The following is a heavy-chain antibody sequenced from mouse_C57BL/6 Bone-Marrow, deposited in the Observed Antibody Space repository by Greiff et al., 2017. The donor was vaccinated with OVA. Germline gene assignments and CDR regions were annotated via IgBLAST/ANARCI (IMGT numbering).Heavy chain of an antibody. CDR2: INYDGSST. Sequence: EVTLVESEGGLVQPGSSMKLSCTASGFTFSDYYMAWVRQVPEKGLEWVANINYDGSSTCSLDSLRSRVITSRDNAKNILYLQMSSLKSEDTATYYCARDNDFDYWGQGTTLTVSS. CDR3: ARDNDFDY. V-gene: IGHV5-16*01. J-gene: IGHJ2*01. CDR1: GFTFSDYY. D-gene: IGHD2-3*01.